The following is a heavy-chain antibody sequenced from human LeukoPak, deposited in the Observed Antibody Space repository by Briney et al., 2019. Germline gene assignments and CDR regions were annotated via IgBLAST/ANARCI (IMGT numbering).Heavy chain of an antibody. CDR2: ISWNSRTI. Sequence: GGSLRLSCAASGFTFDDYAMHWVRQAPGKGLEWVSGISWNSRTIDYADSVKGRFTISRDNAKNSLYLQMNSLRPEDTALYYCAKEGGASGSYLFEFDPWGQGTLVTVSS. D-gene: IGHD3-10*01. CDR1: GFTFDDYA. J-gene: IGHJ5*02. CDR3: AKEGGASGSYLFEFDP. V-gene: IGHV3-9*01.